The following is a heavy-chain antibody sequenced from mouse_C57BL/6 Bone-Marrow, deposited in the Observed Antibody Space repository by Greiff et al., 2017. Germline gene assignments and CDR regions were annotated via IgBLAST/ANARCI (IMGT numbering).Heavy chain of an antibody. J-gene: IGHJ2*01. CDR2: IDPSDSYT. D-gene: IGHD1-1*01. CDR1: GYTFTSYW. CDR3: ARFYYYGSSSYYFDY. Sequence: QVQLQQSGAELVKPGASVKLSCKASGYTFTSYWMQWVKQRPGQGLEWIGEIDPSDSYTNYNQKFKGKATLTVDTSSSPAYMQLSSLTSEDSAVYYCARFYYYGSSSYYFDYWGQGTTLTVSS. V-gene: IGHV1-50*01.